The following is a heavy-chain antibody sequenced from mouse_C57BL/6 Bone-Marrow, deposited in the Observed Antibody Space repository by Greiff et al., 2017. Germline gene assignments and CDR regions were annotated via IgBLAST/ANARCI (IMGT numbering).Heavy chain of an antibody. V-gene: IGHV2-5*01. CDR1: GFSFTSYG. J-gene: IGHJ2*01. D-gene: IGHD1-1*01. Sequence: QVQLQQSGPGLVQPSQSLSITCTVSGFSFTSYGVHWVRQSPGKGLEWLGVIWRGGSTDYNAAFMSRLSITKDNSKSQIFFKMNSLQADDTAMYYCAKDYGSNPYYFDYWGQGTTRTVSS. CDR3: AKDYGSNPYYFDY. CDR2: IWRGGST.